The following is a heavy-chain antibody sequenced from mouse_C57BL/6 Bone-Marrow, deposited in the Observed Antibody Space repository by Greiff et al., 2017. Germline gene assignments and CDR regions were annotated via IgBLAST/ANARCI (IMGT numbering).Heavy chain of an antibody. D-gene: IGHD1-1*01. CDR3: TRGYYYGSSYGYAMDY. CDR1: GFTFSSYA. V-gene: IGHV5-9-1*02. Sequence: EVKLVESGEGLVKPGGSLKLSCAASGFTFSSYAMSWVRQTPEKRLEWVAYISSGGDYIYYADTVKGRFTISRDNARNTLYLQMSSLKSEDTAMYYCTRGYYYGSSYGYAMDYWGQGTSVTVSS. J-gene: IGHJ4*01. CDR2: ISSGGDYI.